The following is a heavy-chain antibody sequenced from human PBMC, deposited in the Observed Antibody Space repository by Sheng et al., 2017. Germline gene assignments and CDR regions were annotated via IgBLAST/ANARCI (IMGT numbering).Heavy chain of an antibody. CDR1: RYPLSNYD. Sequence: EVQLVESGGGLEQPGGSLRLSCAASRYPLSNYDVNWVRQAPGKGLEWVSYISSSGATIYYADSVKGRFTISRDHARNSVNLQMNSLRAEDTAMYFCASKVPAAAADDYWGQGTLVIVSS. D-gene: IGHD6-13*01. CDR3: ASKVPAAAADDY. J-gene: IGHJ4*02. CDR2: ISSSGATI. V-gene: IGHV3-48*03.